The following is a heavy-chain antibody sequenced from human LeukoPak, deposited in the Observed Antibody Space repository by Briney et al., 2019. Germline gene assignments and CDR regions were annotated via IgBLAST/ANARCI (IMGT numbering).Heavy chain of an antibody. CDR1: GYTLTELS. CDR2: FDPEDGDT. V-gene: IGHV1-24*01. J-gene: IGHJ4*02. D-gene: IGHD3-10*01. CDR3: ATAKRSFGELLYFGY. Sequence: ASVKVSCKVSGYTLTELSMHWVRQAPGKGLEWMGGFDPEDGDTIYAQKFQGRVTMTEYTSTDTAYMELSSLRSEDTAVYYCATAKRSFGELLYFGYWGQGTLVTVSS.